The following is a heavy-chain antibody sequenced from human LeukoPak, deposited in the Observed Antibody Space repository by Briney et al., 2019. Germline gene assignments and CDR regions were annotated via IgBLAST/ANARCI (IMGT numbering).Heavy chain of an antibody. J-gene: IGHJ6*03. CDR3: ARTPWGNYGDRGYYYYYYMDV. Sequence: SETLSLTCTVSGGSISSYYWSWIRQPPGKGLQWIGYIYYSGSTNYNPSLKSRVTISVDTSKNQFSLKLSSVTAADTAVYFCARTPWGNYGDRGYYYYYYMDVWGKGTTVTVSS. CDR2: IYYSGST. D-gene: IGHD4-17*01. V-gene: IGHV4-59*01. CDR1: GGSISSYY.